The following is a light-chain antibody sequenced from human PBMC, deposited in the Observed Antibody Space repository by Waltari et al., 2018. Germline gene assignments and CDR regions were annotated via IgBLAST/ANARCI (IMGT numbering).Light chain of an antibody. CDR3: TSFTSSSTIV. Sequence: QSALTQPPPESRSPGQPNTLPSPGPSSDAGGSPYPSWYQQHPVNAPKLITSDVNKRPAGVSNRFSGSKSDNTASLTISGLQAEDEAHYYCTSFTSSSTIVFGGGTKLTVL. J-gene: IGLJ2*01. CDR2: DVN. V-gene: IGLV2-14*03. CDR1: SSDAGGSPY.